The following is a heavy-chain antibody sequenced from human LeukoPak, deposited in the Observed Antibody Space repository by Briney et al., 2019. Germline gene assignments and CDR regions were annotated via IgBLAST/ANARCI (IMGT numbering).Heavy chain of an antibody. Sequence: SVKVSCKASGGTFSSYAISWVRQAPGQGLEWMGGIIPIFGTANYAQKFQGRVTITTDESTSTAYMELSSLRSEDTAVYYCARSVVAYCGGDCPGDYYYYYMDVWGKGTTVTVSS. D-gene: IGHD2-21*01. CDR1: GGTFSSYA. J-gene: IGHJ6*03. V-gene: IGHV1-69*05. CDR2: IIPIFGTA. CDR3: ARSVVAYCGGDCPGDYYYYYMDV.